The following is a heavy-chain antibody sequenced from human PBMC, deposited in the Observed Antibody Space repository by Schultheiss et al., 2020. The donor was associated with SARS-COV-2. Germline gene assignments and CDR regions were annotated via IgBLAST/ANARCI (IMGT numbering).Heavy chain of an antibody. J-gene: IGHJ3*02. CDR3: AKDYGPYYYDSSAAGAFDI. V-gene: IGHV3-9*01. CDR2: ISWNSGSI. CDR1: GFTFDDYA. Sequence: GESLKISCAASGFTFDDYAMHWVRQAPGKGLEWVSGISWNSGSIGYADSVKGRFTISRDNAKNSLYLQMNSLRAEDTALYYCAKDYGPYYYDSSAAGAFDIWGQGTMVTVSS. D-gene: IGHD3-22*01.